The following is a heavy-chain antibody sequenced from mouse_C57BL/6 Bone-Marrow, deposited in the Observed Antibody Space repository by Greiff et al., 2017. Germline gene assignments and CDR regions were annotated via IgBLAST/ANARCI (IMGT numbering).Heavy chain of an antibody. D-gene: IGHD1-1*01. J-gene: IGHJ2*01. CDR2: IDPSDSDT. CDR3: ARAITTVVDPLFDY. Sequence: QVQLQQPGAELVKPGASVKLSCKASGYTFTSYWMQWVKQRPGQGLEWIGEIDPSDSDTNYNKKFKGKATMTVDTSSSTAYMQLSSLTTEDSAVYYCARAITTVVDPLFDYWGQGTTLTVSS. CDR1: GYTFTSYW. V-gene: IGHV1-50*01.